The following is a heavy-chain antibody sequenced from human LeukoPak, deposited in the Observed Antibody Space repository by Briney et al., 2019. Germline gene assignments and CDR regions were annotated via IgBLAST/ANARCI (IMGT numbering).Heavy chain of an antibody. V-gene: IGHV3-23*01. D-gene: IGHD5-18*01. Sequence: GGSLRLSCAVSGFTYSIYAMSWVRQAPGKGLEGDSTISGSGYTYYVDSVNGRFTISRDNSKITLYLQMNSLRAEDTAVYYCAKEGGYNYGYLDYWGQGTLVTVSS. CDR1: GFTYSIYA. CDR2: ISGSGYT. J-gene: IGHJ4*02. CDR3: AKEGGYNYGYLDY.